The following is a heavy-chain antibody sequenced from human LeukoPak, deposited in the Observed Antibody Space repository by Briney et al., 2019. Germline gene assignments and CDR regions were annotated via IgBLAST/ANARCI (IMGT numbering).Heavy chain of an antibody. CDR3: AKDRSASATDAFDV. V-gene: IGHV3-23*01. Sequence: GGSLRLSCEASGFTFSSYSMNWVRQAPGKGLEWVSGITGSGSTTYYADSVKGRFTISRDNSKNTLFLQMNSLRAEDTALYYCAKDRSASATDAFDVWGQGTMVTVSS. J-gene: IGHJ3*01. D-gene: IGHD2-2*01. CDR1: GFTFSSYS. CDR2: ITGSGSTT.